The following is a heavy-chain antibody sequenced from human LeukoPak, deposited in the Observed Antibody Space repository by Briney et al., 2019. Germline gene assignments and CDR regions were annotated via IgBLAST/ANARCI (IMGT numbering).Heavy chain of an antibody. J-gene: IGHJ4*02. D-gene: IGHD3-10*01. CDR2: ITAANGNT. V-gene: IGHV1-3*01. CDR1: GYTFANYA. Sequence: ASVKLSCKTSGYTFANYALHWVRQAPGQRPEWMGWITAANGNTKYSQNFQGRVAITRDTSASTAYMELSRLRSEDTAIYYCATLLGVRGVIRYYFDYWGQGTLVTVSS. CDR3: ATLLGVRGVIRYYFDY.